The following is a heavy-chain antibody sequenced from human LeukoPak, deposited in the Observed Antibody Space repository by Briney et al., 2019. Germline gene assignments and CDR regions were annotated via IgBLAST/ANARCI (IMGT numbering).Heavy chain of an antibody. V-gene: IGHV3-23*01. CDR2: ISGSGGST. J-gene: IGHJ5*02. CDR1: GFTVSSNY. Sequence: GGSLRLSCAASGFTVSSNYMSWVRQAPGKGLEWVSAISGSGGSTYYADSVKGRFTISRDNSKNTLYLQMNSLRAEDTAVYYCAKDPWEMGWFDPWGQGTLVTVSS. D-gene: IGHD1-26*01. CDR3: AKDPWEMGWFDP.